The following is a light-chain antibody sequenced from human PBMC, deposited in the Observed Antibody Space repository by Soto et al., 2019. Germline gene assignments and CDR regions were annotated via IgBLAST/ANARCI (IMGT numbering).Light chain of an antibody. CDR3: QQSYSTPLT. Sequence: DIQMTQSPSSLSASVGDRVTITCRASQSISSYLNWYQQKPGNAPKLLIYAASSLQSGVPSRFSGSGSGTDFTLTISSLQPEDFATYSCQQSYSTPLTFGGGTKVDIK. CDR2: AAS. CDR1: QSISSY. J-gene: IGKJ4*01. V-gene: IGKV1-39*01.